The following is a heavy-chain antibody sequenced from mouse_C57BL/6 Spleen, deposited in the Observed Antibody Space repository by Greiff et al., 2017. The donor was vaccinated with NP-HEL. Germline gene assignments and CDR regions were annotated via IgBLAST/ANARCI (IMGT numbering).Heavy chain of an antibody. Sequence: VQLQQSGPELVKPGASVKIPCKASGYTFTDYNMDWVKQSHGKSLEWIGDINPNNGGTIYNQKFKGKATLTVDKSSSTAYMERRSLTSEDTAVYYCARFGHYGSRGYYFDYWGQGTTLTVSS. CDR3: ARFGHYGSRGYYFDY. V-gene: IGHV1-18*01. J-gene: IGHJ2*01. CDR2: INPNNGGT. CDR1: GYTFTDYN. D-gene: IGHD1-1*01.